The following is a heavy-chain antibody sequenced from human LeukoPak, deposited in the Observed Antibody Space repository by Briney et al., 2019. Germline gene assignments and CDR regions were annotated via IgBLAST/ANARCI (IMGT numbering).Heavy chain of an antibody. CDR1: GYTFTGYY. CDR2: INPNSGGT. CDR3: AKDLSSRAFDY. J-gene: IGHJ4*02. Sequence: ASVKVSCKASGYTFTGYYMHWVRQAPGQGLEWMGWINPNSGGTNYAQKFQSRVTMTRDTSTSTAYMELSRLRSDDTAVYYCAKDLSSRAFDYWGQGTLVTVSS. V-gene: IGHV1-2*02. D-gene: IGHD6-13*01.